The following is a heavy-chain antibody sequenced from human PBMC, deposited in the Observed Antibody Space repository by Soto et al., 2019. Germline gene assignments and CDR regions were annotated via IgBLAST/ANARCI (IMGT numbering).Heavy chain of an antibody. Sequence: EAQLVESGGGLVQPGGSLRLSCAASGFTVSSNYMSWVRQAPGKGLEWVSVIYSGGSTYYADSVKGRFTISRDDSKNTLFLQMNSLRAEDTAVYYCATAKLLLPWLFDYWGQGTLVTVSS. D-gene: IGHD2-15*01. CDR3: ATAKLLLPWLFDY. J-gene: IGHJ4*02. CDR2: IYSGGST. CDR1: GFTVSSNY. V-gene: IGHV3-66*01.